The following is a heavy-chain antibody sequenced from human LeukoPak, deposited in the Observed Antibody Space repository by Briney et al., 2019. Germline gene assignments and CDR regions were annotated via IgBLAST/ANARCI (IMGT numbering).Heavy chain of an antibody. J-gene: IGHJ5*02. CDR3: ARQWLYYDSSAYRNYNCFDP. D-gene: IGHD3-22*01. CDR1: GYIFTSYW. CDR2: INPGDSDT. V-gene: IGHV5-51*01. Sequence: GESLKISCKGSGYIFTSYWIGWVRQMPGKGLEWMGTINPGDSDTRYSPSFQGQVTISVDKSINTAYLQWSSLKASDTAMYYCARQWLYYDSSAYRNYNCFDPWGQGTLVTVSS.